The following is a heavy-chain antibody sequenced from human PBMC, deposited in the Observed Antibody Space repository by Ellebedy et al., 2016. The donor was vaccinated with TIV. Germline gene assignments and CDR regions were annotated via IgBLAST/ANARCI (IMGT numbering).Heavy chain of an antibody. CDR1: GGSISSYY. CDR3: ARHPVGELTYFDY. V-gene: IGHV4-59*08. Sequence: MPSETLSLTCTVSGGSISSYYWSWIRQPPGKGLEWIGYIYYSGSTNYNPSLKSRVTISVDTSKNQFSLKLSSVTAADPAVYYCARHPVGELTYFDYWGQGTLVTVSS. D-gene: IGHD3-16*01. J-gene: IGHJ4*02. CDR2: IYYSGST.